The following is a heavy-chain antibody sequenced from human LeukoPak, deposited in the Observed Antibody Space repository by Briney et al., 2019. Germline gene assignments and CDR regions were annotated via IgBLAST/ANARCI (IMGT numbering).Heavy chain of an antibody. Sequence: GGSLRLSCAASGFTFSSSGMHWVRQAPGRGLEWVAFIRFDGTTKYYAQSVKGRFTISRDNSKNTLYLQMNSLRAEDTAVYYCAKASRSITIFGVVIPPYDYWGQGTLVTVSS. CDR3: AKASRSITIFGVVIPPYDY. CDR1: GFTFSSSG. D-gene: IGHD3-3*01. V-gene: IGHV3-30*02. J-gene: IGHJ4*02. CDR2: IRFDGTTK.